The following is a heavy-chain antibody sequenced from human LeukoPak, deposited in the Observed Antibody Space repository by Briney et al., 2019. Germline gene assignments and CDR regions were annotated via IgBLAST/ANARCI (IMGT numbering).Heavy chain of an antibody. CDR3: ARGDYGGGFDY. J-gene: IGHJ4*02. D-gene: IGHD4-23*01. CDR1: GYTFTSYG. V-gene: IGHV1-18*01. CDR2: ISGYNVDT. Sequence: ASVKVSCKASGYTFTSYGITWVRQAPGQGLEWMGWISGYNVDTKYAQKVQGRVTVTTDTSTSTAYMELRSLSLDDTAVYYCARGDYGGGFDYWGQGTLVTFSA.